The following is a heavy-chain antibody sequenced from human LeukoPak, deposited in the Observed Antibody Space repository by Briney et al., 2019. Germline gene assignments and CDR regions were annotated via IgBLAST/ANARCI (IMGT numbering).Heavy chain of an antibody. D-gene: IGHD6-6*01. CDR1: GYSISSGYY. CDR3: ARRIAARHFDY. Sequence: SETLSLTCAVSGYSISSGYYWGWIRQPPGKGLEWIGSIYHSGSTYYNPSLKSRVTISVDTSKNQLSLKLSSVTAADTAVYYCARRIAARHFDYWGQGTLVTVSS. J-gene: IGHJ4*02. CDR2: IYHSGST. V-gene: IGHV4-38-2*01.